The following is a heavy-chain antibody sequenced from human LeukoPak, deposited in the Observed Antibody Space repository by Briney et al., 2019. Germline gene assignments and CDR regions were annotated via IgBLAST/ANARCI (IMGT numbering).Heavy chain of an antibody. Sequence: SETLSLTCTVSGVSISTTSYYWGWIRQTPGKGLEWIGRMLYRGSTYYSPSLRSRVIISVDASKNQFFLTLSPVTAADTAVYYCARQGGLGGALSFFDSWGLGTLITVSS. J-gene: IGHJ4*02. CDR2: MLYRGST. D-gene: IGHD3-16*01. V-gene: IGHV4-39*01. CDR1: GVSISTTSYY. CDR3: ARQGGLGGALSFFDS.